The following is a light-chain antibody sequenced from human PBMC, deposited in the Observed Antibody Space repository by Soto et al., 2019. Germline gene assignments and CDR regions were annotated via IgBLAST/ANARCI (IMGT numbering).Light chain of an antibody. CDR3: SSYTSSSTLLYV. V-gene: IGLV2-14*01. CDR2: EVS. J-gene: IGLJ1*01. CDR1: SSDVGGYNY. Sequence: QSALTKPASVSGSPGQSITISCTGTSSDVGGYNYVSWYQQHPGKAPKLMIYEVSNRPSGASNRFSGSKSGNTASLTISGLQAEDEAHYYCSSYTSSSTLLYVFGTGTKLTVL.